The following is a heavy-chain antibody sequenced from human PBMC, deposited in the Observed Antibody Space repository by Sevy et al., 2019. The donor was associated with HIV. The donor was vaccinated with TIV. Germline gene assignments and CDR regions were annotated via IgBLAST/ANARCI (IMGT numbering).Heavy chain of an antibody. V-gene: IGHV3-15*01. Sequence: GGSLRLSCAVSGLTFSDAWMSWVRQAPGKGLEWVGRIKSKAEGGTTDYAAPVRGRFSISRDDSKNRVYLQMNSLKTEDTAVYYCINDGNYYYGMAVWGQGTTVTVSS. CDR3: INDGNYYYGMAV. CDR2: IKSKAEGGTT. J-gene: IGHJ6*02. D-gene: IGHD1-1*01. CDR1: GLTFSDAW.